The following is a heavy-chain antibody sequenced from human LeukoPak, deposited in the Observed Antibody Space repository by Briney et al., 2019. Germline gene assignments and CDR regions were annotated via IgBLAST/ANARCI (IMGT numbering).Heavy chain of an antibody. Sequence: GGSLRLSCAASGFTFEDYAMHWVRQAPGKGLEWVSGTSWNSGTKGYADSVKGRFTISRDNAKNSLYLQMNSLRAEDTAVYYCAREGDCTNGVCYYNWFDPWGQGTLVTVSS. CDR2: TSWNSGTK. CDR3: AREGDCTNGVCYYNWFDP. D-gene: IGHD2-8*01. CDR1: GFTFEDYA. V-gene: IGHV3-9*01. J-gene: IGHJ5*02.